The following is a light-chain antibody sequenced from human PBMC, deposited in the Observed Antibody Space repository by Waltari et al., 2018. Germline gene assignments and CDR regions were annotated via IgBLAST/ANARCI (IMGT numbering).Light chain of an antibody. CDR3: QHYHNWAPVT. CDR2: GAS. Sequence: EIVMTQSPATLSVSPGERATISCRASQSVSSNVAWYQQKRGQAPRLLILGASTRATGIPARISGSGSGTEFTLTISSLQSEDFAVYYCQHYHNWAPVTFGQGTKLEI. J-gene: IGKJ2*01. V-gene: IGKV3-15*01. CDR1: QSVSSN.